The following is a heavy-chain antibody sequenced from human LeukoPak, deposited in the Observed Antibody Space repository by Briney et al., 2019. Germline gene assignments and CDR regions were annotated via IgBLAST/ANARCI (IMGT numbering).Heavy chain of an antibody. CDR2: VSSNGNT. J-gene: IGHJ4*02. CDR1: GGSITSGSFY. V-gene: IGHV4-61*02. CDR3: SKSAVAGPFAY. Sequence: SETLSLTCSVSGGSITSGSFYWSWIRQPAGKRLEWIGRVSSNGNTNYNPSLKSRVTISVDTSKNQFFLTLTSVTAADTALYYCSKSAVAGPFAYWGQGSLVTVSS. D-gene: IGHD6-19*01.